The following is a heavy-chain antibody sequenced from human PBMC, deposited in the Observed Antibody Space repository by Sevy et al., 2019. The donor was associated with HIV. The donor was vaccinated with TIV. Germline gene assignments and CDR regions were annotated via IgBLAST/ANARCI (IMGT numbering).Heavy chain of an antibody. Sequence: GGSLRLSCAASGFTFSSYWMSWVRQAPGKGLEWVANIKQDGSEKYYVHSVKGRFTISRDNAKNSLYLQMNSLRAEDTAVYYCAREEWYQLLYYYYGMDVWGQGTTVTVSS. D-gene: IGHD2-2*01. V-gene: IGHV3-7*01. CDR3: AREEWYQLLYYYYGMDV. J-gene: IGHJ6*02. CDR2: IKQDGSEK. CDR1: GFTFSSYW.